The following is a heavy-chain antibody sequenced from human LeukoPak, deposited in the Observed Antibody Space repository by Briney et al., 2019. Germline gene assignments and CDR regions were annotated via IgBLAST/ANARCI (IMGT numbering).Heavy chain of an antibody. Sequence: SETLSLTCTVSGGSISRHYWSWIRQAPGKGLEWIGYISYSGSTNYNPSLKSRVTISVDSSKNQISLKLSSVTAADTAVFYCARHVGPGYSYGFDNWGQGTLVTVSS. CDR2: ISYSGST. V-gene: IGHV4-59*08. CDR3: ARHVGPGYSYGFDN. CDR1: GGSISRHY. D-gene: IGHD5-18*01. J-gene: IGHJ4*02.